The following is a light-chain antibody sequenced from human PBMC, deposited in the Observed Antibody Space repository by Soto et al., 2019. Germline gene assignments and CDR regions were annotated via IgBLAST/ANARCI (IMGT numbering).Light chain of an antibody. CDR2: AAS. Sequence: DIQMTQSPSSLSASVGDRVTITCRASQDISIYLAWYQQKPGKLPKVLIYAASTLQSGVPSRFSGSGSGTDFTLTISSLQPEDVATYYCQKYDGAPWTFGQGTRREIK. V-gene: IGKV1-27*01. CDR3: QKYDGAPWT. J-gene: IGKJ5*01. CDR1: QDISIY.